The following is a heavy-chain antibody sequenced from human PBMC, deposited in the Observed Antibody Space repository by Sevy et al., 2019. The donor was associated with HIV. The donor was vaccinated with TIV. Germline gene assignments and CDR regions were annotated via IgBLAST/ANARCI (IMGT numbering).Heavy chain of an antibody. V-gene: IGHV3-23*01. CDR2: ISESGAMT. CDR1: GFTSSSYA. J-gene: IGHJ4*02. D-gene: IGHD6-19*01. CDR3: AKASIEVAATTGGVFDY. Sequence: GGSLRLSCVASGFTSSSYAMSWVRQAPGKGLEWVSSISESGAMTYYADSVKGRFTISRDNSKSTLYLQMNSLRAEDTATYYCAKASIEVAATTGGVFDYWGQGTLVTVSS.